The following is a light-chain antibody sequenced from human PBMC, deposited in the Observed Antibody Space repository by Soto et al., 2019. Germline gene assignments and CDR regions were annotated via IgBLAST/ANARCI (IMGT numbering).Light chain of an antibody. CDR1: SSDVGANIF. CDR2: TVS. Sequence: QSALTRPASVSGSPGQSITSSCTGTSSDVGANIFVSWYQQHPGKVPKLMIYTVSSRPSGVSQRFSGSKSGNTASLTISGLQAEDEADYYCSSFTTDSTYVFGTGTKVTVL. V-gene: IGLV2-14*01. CDR3: SSFTTDSTYV. J-gene: IGLJ1*01.